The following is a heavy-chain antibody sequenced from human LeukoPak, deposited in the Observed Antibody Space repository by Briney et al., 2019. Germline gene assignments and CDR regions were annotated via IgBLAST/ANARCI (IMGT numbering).Heavy chain of an antibody. V-gene: IGHV4-59*01. CDR2: IYYSGST. J-gene: IGHJ6*03. Sequence: SETLSLTCTVSGGSISSYYWSWIRQTPGKGLEWIGYIYYSGSTNYNPSLKSRVTISVDTSKNQFSLKLSSVTAADTAVYYCAREQRYYYYMDVWGKGTTVTVSS. CDR3: AREQRYYYYMDV. CDR1: GGSISSYY.